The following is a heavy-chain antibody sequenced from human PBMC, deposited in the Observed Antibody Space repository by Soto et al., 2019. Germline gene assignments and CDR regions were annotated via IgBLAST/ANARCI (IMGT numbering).Heavy chain of an antibody. V-gene: IGHV3-30*18. CDR3: AKDVVVGATTGLGDYYYYYGMDV. CDR1: GFTFSSYG. J-gene: IGHJ6*02. D-gene: IGHD1-26*01. Sequence: PGGSLRLSCAASGFTFSSYGMHWVRQAPGKGLEWVAVISYDGSNKYYADSVKGRFTISRDNSKNTLYPQMNSLRAEDTAVYYCAKDVVVGATTGLGDYYYYYGMDVWGQGTTVTVSS. CDR2: ISYDGSNK.